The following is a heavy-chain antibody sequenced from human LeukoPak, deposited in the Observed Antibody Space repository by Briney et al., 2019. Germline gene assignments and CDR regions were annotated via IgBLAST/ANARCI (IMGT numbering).Heavy chain of an antibody. CDR3: ARGARLLWPDKTSDAFDI. J-gene: IGHJ3*02. CDR2: ISYDGSNK. D-gene: IGHD3-10*01. Sequence: GRSLRLSCAASGFTFSSYAMHWVRQAPGKGLEWVAVISYDGSNKYYADSVKGRFTISRDNSKNTLYLQMNSLRAEDTAVYYCARGARLLWPDKTSDAFDIWGQGTMVTVSS. CDR1: GFTFSSYA. V-gene: IGHV3-30-3*01.